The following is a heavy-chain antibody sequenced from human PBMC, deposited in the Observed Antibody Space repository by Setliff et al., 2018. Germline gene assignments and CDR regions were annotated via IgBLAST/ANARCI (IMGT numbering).Heavy chain of an antibody. D-gene: IGHD3-9*01. J-gene: IGHJ4*01. CDR3: ARERYFDWFFED. Sequence: SETLSLTCAVYGGSFNVYFWSWIRQPPGKGLEWIGEISHSGSTNYKPSLKSRVTMSVDKSKNQFSLNLNSVTAADTAVYYCARERYFDWFFEDWGHGTLVTVSS. CDR1: GGSFNVYF. V-gene: IGHV4-34*01. CDR2: ISHSGST.